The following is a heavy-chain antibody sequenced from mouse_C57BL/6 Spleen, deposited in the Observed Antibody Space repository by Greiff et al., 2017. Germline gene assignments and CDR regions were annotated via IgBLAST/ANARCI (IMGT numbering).Heavy chain of an antibody. Sequence: EVQLQESGPGLVKPSQSLSLTCSVTGYSITSGYYWNWIRQFPGNKLEWMGYISYDGSNNYNPSLKNRISITRDTSKNQFFLKLNSVTTEDTATYYCARAWDVFAYWGQGTLVTVSA. V-gene: IGHV3-6*01. D-gene: IGHD4-1*01. CDR1: GYSITSGYY. J-gene: IGHJ3*01. CDR2: ISYDGSN. CDR3: ARAWDVFAY.